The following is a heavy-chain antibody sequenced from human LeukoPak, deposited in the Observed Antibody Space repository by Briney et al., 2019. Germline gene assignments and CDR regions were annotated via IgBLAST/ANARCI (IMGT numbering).Heavy chain of an antibody. Sequence: SETLSLTCTVSGGSISSSSYYWGWIRQPPGEGLEWIGSIYYSGSTYYNPSLKSRVTISVDTSKNQFSLKLSSVTAADTAVYYCARVEVRGGEAFDYWGQGTLVTVSS. CDR2: IYYSGST. CDR3: ARVEVRGGEAFDY. V-gene: IGHV4-39*07. J-gene: IGHJ4*02. CDR1: GGSISSSSYY. D-gene: IGHD3-16*01.